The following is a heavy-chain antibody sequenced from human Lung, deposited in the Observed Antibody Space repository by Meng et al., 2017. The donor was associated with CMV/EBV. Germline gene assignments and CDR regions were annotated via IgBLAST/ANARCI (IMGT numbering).Heavy chain of an antibody. V-gene: IGHV3-23*01. CDR1: GFSFNSYA. D-gene: IGHD3-10*01. J-gene: IGHJ4*02. Sequence: CAASGFSFNSYAMIWVRQAPGKGLEWVSAITGTGGTTYYAASVTGRFTISRDNSKNTLYLQMNSLRAEDTAVYYCAKVYGSGSYRNDYWGQGTLVTVSS. CDR3: AKVYGSGSYRNDY. CDR2: ITGTGGTT.